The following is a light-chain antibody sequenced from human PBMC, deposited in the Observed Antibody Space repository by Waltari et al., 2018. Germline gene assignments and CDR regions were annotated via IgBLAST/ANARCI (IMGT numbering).Light chain of an antibody. V-gene: IGKV1-39*01. Sequence: DIQMTQSPSSLSASVGDRVTITCRASQSSSDYLNWYQQKPGKAPKLLIYAASTLQSGVPSRFSGSGSGTDFALTITSLRPDDFATYYCQQTYNIPRTFGGGTKVEIK. CDR1: QSSSDY. J-gene: IGKJ4*01. CDR2: AAS. CDR3: QQTYNIPRT.